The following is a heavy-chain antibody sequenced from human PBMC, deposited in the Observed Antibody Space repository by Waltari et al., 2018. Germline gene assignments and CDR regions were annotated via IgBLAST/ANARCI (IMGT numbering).Heavy chain of an antibody. CDR1: GFTFSTYV. Sequence: EVQLLESGGGLVQPGGSLRLSCAASGFTFSTYVMNWVRQAQGKGLEWVSSISDGSGIIHYADSVRGRFTISRDNSKNTLYLQMNSLRAEDTAIYYCARASGVDYWGQGTLVIVSS. CDR2: ISDGSGII. V-gene: IGHV3-23*01. CDR3: ARASGVDY. D-gene: IGHD3-10*01. J-gene: IGHJ4*02.